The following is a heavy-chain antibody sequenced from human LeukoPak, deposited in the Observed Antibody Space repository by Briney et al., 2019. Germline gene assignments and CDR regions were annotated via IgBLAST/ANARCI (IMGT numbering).Heavy chain of an antibody. Sequence: PGGSLRLSCAASGFTFSSYTINWVRQAPGKGLEWVSSISGSSYYIYYADSVRGRFTISRDNAKNSGYLQMNSLRAEDMAVYYCVTTWGAHYWYFDLWGRGALVTVSS. J-gene: IGHJ2*01. V-gene: IGHV3-21*01. CDR2: ISGSSYYI. D-gene: IGHD1-26*01. CDR3: VTTWGAHYWYFDL. CDR1: GFTFSSYT.